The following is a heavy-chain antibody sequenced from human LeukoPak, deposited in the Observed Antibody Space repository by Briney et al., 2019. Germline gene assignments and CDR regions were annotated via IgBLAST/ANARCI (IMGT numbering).Heavy chain of an antibody. Sequence: SETLSLTCSVSGVFISSGGFYWNWIRQPPGKGLEWIGYIDSETTHYNPSLKSRVTISVDRSKNQFSLRLASVTAADTAVYYCARHGGFSAAGTSDYDYWGQGTLVTVSS. CDR2: IDSETT. CDR1: GVFISSGGFY. D-gene: IGHD6-13*01. V-gene: IGHV4-30-2*01. CDR3: ARHGGFSAAGTSDYDY. J-gene: IGHJ4*02.